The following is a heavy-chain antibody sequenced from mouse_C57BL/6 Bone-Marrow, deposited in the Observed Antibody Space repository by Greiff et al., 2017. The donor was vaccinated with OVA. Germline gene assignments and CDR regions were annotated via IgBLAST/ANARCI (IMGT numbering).Heavy chain of an antibody. CDR1: GFTFSDYG. J-gene: IGHJ4*01. CDR2: ISSGSSTI. V-gene: IGHV5-17*01. CDR3: ARGILRSRHYYAMDY. Sequence: EVNVVESGGGLVKPGGSLKLSCAASGFTFSDYGMHWVRQAPEKGLEWVAYISSGSSTIYYADTVKGRFTISRDNAKNTMYLQMTSLRSEDTAIYYCARGILRSRHYYAMDYWGQGTSVTVSS. D-gene: IGHD1-1*01.